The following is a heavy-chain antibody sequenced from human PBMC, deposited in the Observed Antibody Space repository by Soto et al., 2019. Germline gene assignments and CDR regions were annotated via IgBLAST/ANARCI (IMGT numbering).Heavy chain of an antibody. CDR3: ARAAMWFDY. J-gene: IGHJ4*02. CDR1: GGSFIGYY. Sequence: PSETLSLTCAFYGGSFIGYYWSWIRQPPGKGLEWIGEINHSGSTNYNPSLKSRVTISVDTSKNQFSLKLSSVTAADTAVYYCARAAMWFDYWGQGTLVTVSS. V-gene: IGHV4-34*01. CDR2: INHSGST. D-gene: IGHD5-18*01.